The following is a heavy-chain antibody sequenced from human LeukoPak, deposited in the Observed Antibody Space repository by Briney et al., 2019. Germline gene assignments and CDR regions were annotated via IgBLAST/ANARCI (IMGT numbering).Heavy chain of an antibody. Sequence: PSETLSLTCTVSGYSISSGYYWGWIRQPPGKGLEWIGSIYHSGSTYYNPSLKSRVTTSVDTSKNQFSLKLSSVTAADTAVYYCARDRSSSWSAIHWFDPWGQGTLVTVSS. J-gene: IGHJ5*02. D-gene: IGHD6-13*01. V-gene: IGHV4-38-2*02. CDR2: IYHSGST. CDR1: GYSISSGYY. CDR3: ARDRSSSWSAIHWFDP.